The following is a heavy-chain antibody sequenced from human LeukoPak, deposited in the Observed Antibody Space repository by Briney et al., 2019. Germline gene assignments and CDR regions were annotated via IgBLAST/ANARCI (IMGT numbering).Heavy chain of an antibody. CDR2: IFHTGHT. D-gene: IGHD3-10*01. CDR3: ARGFYGAGSHFDY. J-gene: IGHJ4*02. CDR1: GGSISSGDFP. Sequence: SETLSLTCAVSGGSISSGDFPWSWIRQPPGKGLEWIGYIFHTGHTSYNPSVMSRVTISVDMSKHQLSVRLTSVTAADTAVYYCARGFYGAGSHFDYWGQASLVTVCS. V-gene: IGHV4-30-2*01.